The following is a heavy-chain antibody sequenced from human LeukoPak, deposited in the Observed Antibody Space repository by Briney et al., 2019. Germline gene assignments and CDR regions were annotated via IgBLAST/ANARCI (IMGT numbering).Heavy chain of an antibody. Sequence: PGGSLRLSCAASGFTFSSYEMNWVRQAPGKGLEWVSYISSSGSTIYYADSVKGRFTISGDNSKNTLYLQMNSLRAEDTAVYYCARGGSYLSAFDIWGQGTMVTVSS. D-gene: IGHD1-26*01. CDR2: ISSSGSTI. J-gene: IGHJ3*02. CDR1: GFTFSSYE. V-gene: IGHV3-48*03. CDR3: ARGGSYLSAFDI.